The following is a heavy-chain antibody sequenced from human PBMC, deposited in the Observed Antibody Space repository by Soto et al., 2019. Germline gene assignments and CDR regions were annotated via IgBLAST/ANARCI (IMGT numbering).Heavy chain of an antibody. CDR1: GGYMSRYY. V-gene: IGHV4-59*08. Sequence: SDALSRTCTVPGGYMSRYYWSWIRQPPGKGLEWIGYIYYSGSTNYNPSLKSRVTISVDTSKNQFSLKLSSVTAADTAVYYCATQMASLTGPSYYGMDVWGQGTTVTVSS. CDR2: IYYSGST. J-gene: IGHJ6*02. D-gene: IGHD3-9*01. CDR3: ATQMASLTGPSYYGMDV.